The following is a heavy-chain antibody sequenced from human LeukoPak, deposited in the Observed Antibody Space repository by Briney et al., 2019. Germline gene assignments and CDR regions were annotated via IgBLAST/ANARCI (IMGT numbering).Heavy chain of an antibody. CDR1: GGSVRSLGYS. CDR3: ARSVSAYAGRGWFDP. D-gene: IGHD5-12*01. V-gene: IGHV4-39*07. Sequence: SETLSLMSSVSGGSVRSLGYSWGWIRQPPGKGLEWIASMYYTGTTYYNPSLKSRVTMSVDTSKNQFSLNLTSVTAADTAVFYCARSVSAYAGRGWFDPWGQGTLVTVSS. CDR2: MYYTGTT. J-gene: IGHJ5*02.